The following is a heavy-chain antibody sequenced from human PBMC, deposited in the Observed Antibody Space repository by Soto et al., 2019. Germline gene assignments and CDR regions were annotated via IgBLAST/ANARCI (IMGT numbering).Heavy chain of an antibody. CDR3: AREAHGGPTGY. Sequence: SVKVSCKASGGTFSSYTISWVRQAPGQGLEWMGRIIPILGIANYAQKFQGRVTITADKSTSTAYMELSSLRSEDTAVYYCAREAHGGPTGYWGQGTLVTVSS. J-gene: IGHJ4*02. V-gene: IGHV1-69*04. CDR1: GGTFSSYT. CDR2: IIPILGIA. D-gene: IGHD4-17*01.